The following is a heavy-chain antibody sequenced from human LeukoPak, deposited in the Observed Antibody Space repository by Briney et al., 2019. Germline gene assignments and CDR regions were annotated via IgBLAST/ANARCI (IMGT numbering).Heavy chain of an antibody. CDR3: GVYDILTGHIIDY. CDR2: INHSGST. J-gene: IGHJ4*02. V-gene: IGHV4-34*01. CDR1: GGSFSGYY. D-gene: IGHD3-9*01. Sequence: NSSETLSLTCAVYGGSFSGYYWSWIRQPPGKGLEWIGEINHSGSTNYNPSLKSRVTISVDTSKNQFSLKLSSVTAAFTAVYYCGVYDILTGHIIDYWGQGTLVTVSS.